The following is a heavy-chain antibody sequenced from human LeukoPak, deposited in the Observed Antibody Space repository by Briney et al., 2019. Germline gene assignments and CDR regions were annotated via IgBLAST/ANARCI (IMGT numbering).Heavy chain of an antibody. CDR1: GFTFSSYG. Sequence: GRSLRLSCAASGFTFSSYGMHWVRQAPGKGLEWVAVIWYDGSNKYYADSVKGRFTISRDNSKNTLYLQMNSLRAEDTAVYYCAKGVEQWPGDYYYYGMDVWGQGTTVTVSS. CDR2: IWYDGSNK. J-gene: IGHJ6*02. CDR3: AKGVEQWPGDYYYYGMDV. V-gene: IGHV3-33*06. D-gene: IGHD6-19*01.